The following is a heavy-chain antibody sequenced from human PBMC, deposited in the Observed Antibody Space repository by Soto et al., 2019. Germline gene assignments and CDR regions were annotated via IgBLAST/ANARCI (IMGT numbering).Heavy chain of an antibody. J-gene: IGHJ3*02. CDR2: ISYDGSNE. CDR1: GFTFSKCG. CDR3: AKVDTIILVVSAAFHI. V-gene: IGHV3-30*18. D-gene: IGHD3-22*01. Sequence: QVQLVESGGGVVQPGRSLRLSCAASGFTFSKCGMHWVRQAPGKGLEWVAVISYDGSNEYYADSVKGRFTISRDNSNNTLYLQMTSLRDADTAVYYCAKVDTIILVVSAAFHIMGQGTMVTFSS.